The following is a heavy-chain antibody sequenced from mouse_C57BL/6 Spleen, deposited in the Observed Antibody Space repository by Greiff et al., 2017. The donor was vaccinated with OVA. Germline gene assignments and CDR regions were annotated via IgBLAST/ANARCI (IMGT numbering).Heavy chain of an antibody. CDR2: ISYDGSN. D-gene: IGHD1-1*01. Sequence: EVQLQQSGPGLVKPSQSLSLTCSVTGYSITSGYYWNWIRQFPGNKLEWMGYISYDGSNNYNPSLKNRISITRDTSKNQFFLKLNSVTTEDTATYYCASHITTVPFDYWGQGTTLTVSS. V-gene: IGHV3-6*01. CDR1: GYSITSGYY. CDR3: ASHITTVPFDY. J-gene: IGHJ2*01.